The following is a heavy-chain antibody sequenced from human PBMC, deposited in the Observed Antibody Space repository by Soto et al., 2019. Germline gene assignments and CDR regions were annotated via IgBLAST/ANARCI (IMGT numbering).Heavy chain of an antibody. CDR3: AKGGQSYDY. Sequence: PGGSLILSCAASGFTFSNYAMSWVRQAPGKGLEWVSAISASVGSTYYTDSVKGRFTISRDNSKNTLYLQMNSLRAEDTAVYYCAKGGQSYDYWGQGTLVTVSS. CDR2: ISASVGST. V-gene: IGHV3-23*01. J-gene: IGHJ4*02. D-gene: IGHD3-10*01. CDR1: GFTFSNYA.